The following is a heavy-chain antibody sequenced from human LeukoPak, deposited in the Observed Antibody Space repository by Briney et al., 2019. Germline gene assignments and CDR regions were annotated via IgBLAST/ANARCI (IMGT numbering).Heavy chain of an antibody. CDR1: GYTFTSYG. D-gene: IGHD6-13*01. V-gene: IGHV1-18*01. CDR3: ARQVWQQLVRDYYGMDV. CDR2: LSAYNGNT. J-gene: IGHJ6*02. Sequence: ASVKVSCKASGYTFTSYGISWVRQAPGQGLEWMGWLSAYNGNTNYAQKLQGRVTMTTDTSTSTAYMELRSLRSDDTAVYYCARQVWQQLVRDYYGMDVWGQGTTVTVSS.